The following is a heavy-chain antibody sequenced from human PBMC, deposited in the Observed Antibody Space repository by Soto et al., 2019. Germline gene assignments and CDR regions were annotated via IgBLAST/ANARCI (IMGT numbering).Heavy chain of an antibody. Sequence: ASVKVSCKASGYTFTNYGISWVRQAPGQGLEWMGWISAYNGNTNYAQKLQGRVTMTTDTSTSTAYMELRSLRSDDTAVYYCARTYSSGWDFDYWGQGTLVTVSS. CDR1: GYTFTNYG. J-gene: IGHJ4*02. CDR3: ARTYSSGWDFDY. CDR2: ISAYNGNT. V-gene: IGHV1-18*01. D-gene: IGHD6-19*01.